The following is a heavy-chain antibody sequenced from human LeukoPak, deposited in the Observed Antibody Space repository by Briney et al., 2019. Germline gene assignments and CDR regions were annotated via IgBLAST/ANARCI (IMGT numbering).Heavy chain of an antibody. CDR1: GYTFIDYY. CDR2: IYSDSGFQ. D-gene: IGHD3-22*01. Sequence: ASVTVSCKASGYTFIDYYMHWVRQAPGQGLEGMGMIYSDSGFQGYAQNFQGRVTMTTDPSISPAYMELSRLKSDDTAVYYCAREYYDSSGRKHVFDIWGQGKMVTVSS. V-gene: IGHV1-2*02. CDR3: AREYYDSSGRKHVFDI. J-gene: IGHJ3*02.